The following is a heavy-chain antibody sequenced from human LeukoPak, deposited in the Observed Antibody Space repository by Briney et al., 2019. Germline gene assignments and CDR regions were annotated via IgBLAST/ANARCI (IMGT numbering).Heavy chain of an antibody. Sequence: PGGSLRLSCAASGFTFSSYSMNWVRQAPGKGLEWVSSISSSSSYIYYADSVKGRFTISRDNAKNSLYLQMNSLRAEDTAVYYCARDRDGYTLAPNWFDPWGQGTLVTVSS. CDR3: ARDRDGYTLAPNWFDP. CDR2: ISSSSSYI. J-gene: IGHJ5*02. V-gene: IGHV3-21*01. CDR1: GFTFSSYS. D-gene: IGHD5-24*01.